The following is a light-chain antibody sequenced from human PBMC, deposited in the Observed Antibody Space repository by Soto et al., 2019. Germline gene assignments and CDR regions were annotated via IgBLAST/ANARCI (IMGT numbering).Light chain of an antibody. J-gene: IGKJ5*01. CDR2: DAY. V-gene: IGKV1-5*01. CDR1: GSISSW. Sequence: DIQMTQSPSTLSASVGDRVTITCRASGSISSWLAWYQQRPGKAPRLLIYDAYSLESGVQSRFSGSGSGTEFTLTIRSLQPEDFATYYCQQLNGYPITFGQGTRLEI. CDR3: QQLNGYPIT.